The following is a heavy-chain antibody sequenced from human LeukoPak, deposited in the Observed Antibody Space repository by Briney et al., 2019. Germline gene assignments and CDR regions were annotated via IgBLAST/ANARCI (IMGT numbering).Heavy chain of an antibody. CDR1: GYTFTSYG. CDR2: ISNYNGDT. J-gene: IGHJ4*02. D-gene: IGHD1-1*01. CDR3: ARDHNWVVDY. V-gene: IGHV1-18*01. Sequence: GASVKFSCKASGYTFTSYGIRWVRQAPGQGLEWMGWISNYNGDTNYAQKLQGRVTMTTDTSTSTAYMELRSLRSDDTAVYYCARDHNWVVDYWGQGTLVTVSS.